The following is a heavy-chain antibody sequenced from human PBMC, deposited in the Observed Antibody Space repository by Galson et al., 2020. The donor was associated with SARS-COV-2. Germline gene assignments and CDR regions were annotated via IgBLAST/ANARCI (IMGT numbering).Heavy chain of an antibody. Sequence: GGSLRLSCEASGFSFSTYGMDWVRQAPGKGLEWVAVIWYDGSNKYYADSVKGRFTIPRDNSKNTLYLQMNSLRADDTAVYYCARGSNSHAFDKWGQRTIVTVSS. V-gene: IGHV3-33*01. D-gene: IGHD3-10*01. CDR3: ARGSNSHAFDK. CDR2: IWYDGSNK. CDR1: GFSFSTYG. J-gene: IGHJ3*02.